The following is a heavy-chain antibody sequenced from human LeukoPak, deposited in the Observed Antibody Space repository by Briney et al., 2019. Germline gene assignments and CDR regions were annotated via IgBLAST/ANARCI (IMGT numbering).Heavy chain of an antibody. CDR3: ASTRKLLLDGHFYYGMDV. J-gene: IGHJ6*02. D-gene: IGHD2-2*01. CDR2: IYYSGST. CDR1: GGSVSSGSYY. V-gene: IGHV4-61*01. Sequence: PSETLSLTCTVSGGSVSSGSYYWSWIRQPPGKGLEWIGYIYYSGSTNYNPSLKSRVTISVDTSKNQFSLKLSPVTAADTAVYYCASTRKLLLDGHFYYGMDVWGQGTTVTVSS.